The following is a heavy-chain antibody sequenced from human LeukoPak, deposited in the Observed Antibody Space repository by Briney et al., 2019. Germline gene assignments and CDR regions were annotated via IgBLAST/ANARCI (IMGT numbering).Heavy chain of an antibody. CDR2: IRYDGSNK. Sequence: PGGSLRLSCAASGFTFSSYGMHWVRQAPGKGLEWVAFIRYDGSNKYYADSVQGRFIISRDTSKNTLYLQMNSLKVEDTAVYYCAEDQDLYCSGGSCYSTLDYWGQGTLVTVSS. V-gene: IGHV3-30*02. CDR3: AEDQDLYCSGGSCYSTLDY. D-gene: IGHD2-15*01. CDR1: GFTFSSYG. J-gene: IGHJ4*02.